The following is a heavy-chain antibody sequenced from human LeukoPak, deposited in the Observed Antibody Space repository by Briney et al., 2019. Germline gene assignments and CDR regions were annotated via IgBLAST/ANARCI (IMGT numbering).Heavy chain of an antibody. CDR3: ARIRGSSWQGTFDY. J-gene: IGHJ4*02. Sequence: PGGSLRLSCAASGFTFSSYAMNWVRQAPGKGLEYVSAISSNGDNTYYANSVKGRFTISRDNSKNTLYLQMGSLRAEDMAVYYCARIRGSSWQGTFDYWGQGTLVTVSS. CDR1: GFTFSSYA. D-gene: IGHD6-13*01. V-gene: IGHV3-64*01. CDR2: ISSNGDNT.